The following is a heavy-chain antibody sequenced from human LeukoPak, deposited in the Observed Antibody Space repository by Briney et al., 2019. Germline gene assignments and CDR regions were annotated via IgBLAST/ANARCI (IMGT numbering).Heavy chain of an antibody. CDR1: GFTSVNYA. V-gene: IGHV3-23*01. CDR2: ISGSGGST. J-gene: IGHJ4*02. D-gene: IGHD3-22*01. CDR3: ATDRERDPSVYYLV. Sequence: GGSLRLSCAATGFTSVNYAMSWVRQAPGKGLEWVSAISGSGGSTYYADSVKGRFTISRDNSKDTLFLQINSLRAEDSAVYYCATDRERDPSVYYLVGGQGTLITVSS.